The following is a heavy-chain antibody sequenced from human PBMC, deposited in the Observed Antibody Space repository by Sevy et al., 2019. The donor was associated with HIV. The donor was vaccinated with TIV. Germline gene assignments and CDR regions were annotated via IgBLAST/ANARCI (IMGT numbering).Heavy chain of an antibody. V-gene: IGHV3-15*01. CDR2: IKSKTDGGTT. D-gene: IGHD3-10*01. CDR1: GFTFSNAW. CDR3: TTVGRYYYGSGSYLSSYGMDV. Sequence: GGSLRLSCVASGFTFSNAWMSWVRQAPGKGLEWVGRIKSKTDGGTTDDAAPVKGRFTISRDDSKNTLYLQMNSLKTEDTAVYYCTTVGRYYYGSGSYLSSYGMDVWGQGTTVTVSS. J-gene: IGHJ6*02.